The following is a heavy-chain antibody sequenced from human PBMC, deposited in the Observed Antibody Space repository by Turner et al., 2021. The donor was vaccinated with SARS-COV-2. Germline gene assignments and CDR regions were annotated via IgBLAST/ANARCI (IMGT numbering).Heavy chain of an antibody. CDR3: ATSTVAGTELNYYGMDV. CDR2: IYYSGSN. CDR1: CGSISSSSYY. V-gene: IGHV4-39*01. J-gene: IGHJ6*02. D-gene: IGHD6-13*01. Sequence: QLQLQESGPGLVKPSETLSLTCTVSCGSISSSSYYWCWIRQPPGKGLEWIGSIYYSGSNYYNPSLKSRVTISVDTSKNQFSLKLSSVTAADTAVYYCATSTVAGTELNYYGMDVWGQGTTVTVSS.